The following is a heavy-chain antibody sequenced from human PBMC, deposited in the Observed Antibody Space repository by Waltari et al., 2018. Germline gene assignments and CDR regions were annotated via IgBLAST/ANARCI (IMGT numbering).Heavy chain of an antibody. J-gene: IGHJ4*02. CDR1: GGTFSSYA. CDR3: ARARGYSGYDYGTLDY. D-gene: IGHD5-12*01. V-gene: IGHV1-69*13. CDR2: FIPICGTA. Sequence: QVQLVQSGAEVKKPGSSVKVSCKASGGTFSSYAISWVRQAPGQGLEWMGGFIPICGTANYAQKFQGRVTITADESTSTAYMELSSLRSEDTAVYYCARARGYSGYDYGTLDYWGQGTLVTVSS.